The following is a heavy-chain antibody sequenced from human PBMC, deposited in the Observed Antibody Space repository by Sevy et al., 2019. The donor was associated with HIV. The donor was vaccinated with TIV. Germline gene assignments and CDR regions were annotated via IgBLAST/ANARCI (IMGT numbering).Heavy chain of an antibody. Sequence: GGSLRLSCEASGFTLSSYTMNWVRQSPEKGLEWVATFDRTDITHYADSVKGRFTISRDTAKNSLFLQMNSLRDDDTAMYFCVRDEGAIASHFDYWGRGTLVTVSS. CDR1: GFTLSSYT. CDR3: VRDEGAIASHFDY. CDR2: FDRTDIT. V-gene: IGHV3-48*02. D-gene: IGHD2-21*01. J-gene: IGHJ4*02.